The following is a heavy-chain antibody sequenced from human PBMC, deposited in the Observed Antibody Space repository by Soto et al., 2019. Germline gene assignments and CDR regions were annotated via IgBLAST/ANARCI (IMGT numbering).Heavy chain of an antibody. CDR3: ARDPRIYCTSSSCHSYFDS. V-gene: IGHV1-69*01. J-gene: IGHJ4*02. Sequence: QVQLVQSGAEVKQPGSSLKLSCRASGGSFTSYSISWLRQAPGQGLEWMGGIIPVFGTTSYAQRLQGRVTITADESTSTAYLDLSSLISEDTAVYYCARDPRIYCTSSSCHSYFDSWGQGTLVTVSS. CDR2: IIPVFGTT. CDR1: GGSFTSYS. D-gene: IGHD2-2*01.